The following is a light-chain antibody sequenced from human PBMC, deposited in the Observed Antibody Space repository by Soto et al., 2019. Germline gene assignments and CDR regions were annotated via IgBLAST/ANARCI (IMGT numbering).Light chain of an antibody. J-gene: IGKJ1*01. CDR3: QQYGSSPKT. CDR2: ATS. Sequence: EIVLTQSPGTLSLSPGDRATLSCRASQTISSTYLAWYQQEPGQAPRLLIYATSTRATGIPDRFSGSGSGTDFTLTISRLEPEDFAVYYCQQYGSSPKTFGQGTKVDIK. CDR1: QTISSTY. V-gene: IGKV3-20*01.